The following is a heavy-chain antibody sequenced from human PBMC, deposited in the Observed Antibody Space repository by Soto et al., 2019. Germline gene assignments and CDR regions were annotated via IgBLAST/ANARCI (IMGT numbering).Heavy chain of an antibody. J-gene: IGHJ4*02. D-gene: IGHD6-19*01. CDR3: ERVKWLVPPPDS. Sequence: ASVKVSFKASGYTFTSYAMHWVRQAPGQRLEWMGWINAGNGNTKYSQKFQGRVTITRDTSASTAYMELSSLRSEDTAVHYCERVKWLVPPPDSWGQGTLVTVSS. V-gene: IGHV1-3*01. CDR1: GYTFTSYA. CDR2: INAGNGNT.